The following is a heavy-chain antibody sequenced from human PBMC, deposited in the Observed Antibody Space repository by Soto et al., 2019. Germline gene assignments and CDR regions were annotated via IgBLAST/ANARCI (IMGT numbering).Heavy chain of an antibody. CDR3: ARNDFWSGYSVPGVAYYYGMDV. CDR1: GFTFSSYS. D-gene: IGHD3-3*01. Sequence: GGSLRLSCAASGFTFSSYSMNWVRQAPGKGLEWVSSISSSSSYIYYADSVKGRFTISRDNAKNSLYLQMNSLRAEDTAVYYCARNDFWSGYSVPGVAYYYGMDVWGQGTTVTVSS. CDR2: ISSSSSYI. V-gene: IGHV3-21*01. J-gene: IGHJ6*02.